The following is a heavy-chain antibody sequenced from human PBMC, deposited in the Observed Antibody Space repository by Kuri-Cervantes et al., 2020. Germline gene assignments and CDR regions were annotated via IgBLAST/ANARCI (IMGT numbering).Heavy chain of an antibody. J-gene: IGHJ4*02. Sequence: GESLKISCAASGFTFSSYSMNWVRQAPGKGLEWVANIKQDGSEKYYVDSVKGRFTISRDNAKNSLYLQMNSLRAEDTAVYYCARARGYCTNGVCSPFDYWGQGTLVTVSS. V-gene: IGHV3-7*01. CDR3: ARARGYCTNGVCSPFDY. CDR2: IKQDGSEK. CDR1: GFTFSSYS. D-gene: IGHD2-8*01.